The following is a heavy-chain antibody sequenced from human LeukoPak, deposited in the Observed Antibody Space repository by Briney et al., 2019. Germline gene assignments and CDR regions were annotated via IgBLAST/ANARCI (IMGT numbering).Heavy chain of an antibody. CDR3: ARVATGYCSGGSCYPSYYYYYGMDV. J-gene: IGHJ6*02. V-gene: IGHV3-21*01. CDR2: ISSSSSYI. Sequence: PGGSLRLSCAASGFTFSSYSMNWVRQAPGKGLEWVSSISSSSSYIYYADSVKGRFTISRDNAKNSLYLQMNSLRAEDTAAYYCARVATGYCSGGSCYPSYYYYYGMDVWGQGTTVTVSS. D-gene: IGHD2-15*01. CDR1: GFTFSSYS.